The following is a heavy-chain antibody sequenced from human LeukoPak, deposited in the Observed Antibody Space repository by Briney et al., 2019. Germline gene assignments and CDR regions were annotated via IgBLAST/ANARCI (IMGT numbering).Heavy chain of an antibody. Sequence: SETLSLTCTVSGGSISSYYWSWIRQPPGKGLEWIGYIYYSGSTNYNPSLKSRVTISVDTSKNQFSLKLSSVTAADTAVYYCARDRLGGTAQDYWGQGTLVTVSS. CDR3: ARDRLGGTAQDY. V-gene: IGHV4-59*01. CDR2: IYYSGST. D-gene: IGHD3-16*01. J-gene: IGHJ4*02. CDR1: GGSISSYY.